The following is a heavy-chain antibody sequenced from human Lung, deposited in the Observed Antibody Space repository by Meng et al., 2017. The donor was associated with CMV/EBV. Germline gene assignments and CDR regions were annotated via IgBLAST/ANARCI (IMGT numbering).Heavy chain of an antibody. CDR2: IRSKANSYAT. Sequence: GGSLRLXCAASGFTFSGSAMHWVRQASGKGLEWVGRIRSKANSYATAYAASVKGRFTISRDDSKNTAYLQMNSLKTEDTAVYYCTRPFYCSSTSCYKFRAFDIWGQGTXVXVSS. CDR3: TRPFYCSSTSCYKFRAFDI. J-gene: IGHJ3*02. CDR1: GFTFSGSA. D-gene: IGHD2-2*02. V-gene: IGHV3-73*01.